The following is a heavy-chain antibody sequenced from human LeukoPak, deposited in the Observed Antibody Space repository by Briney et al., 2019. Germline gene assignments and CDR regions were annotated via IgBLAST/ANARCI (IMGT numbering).Heavy chain of an antibody. D-gene: IGHD4-17*01. CDR3: ARDGNTYGDYHYFDY. V-gene: IGHV3-48*01. Sequence: GGSLRLSCAASGFTFSSYSMNWVRQAPGKGLEWVAYITSRSGTRFYADSVKGRFTISRDNAENSMYLQMNNLRVEDTAVYYCARDGNTYGDYHYFDYWGQGTLVTVSS. CDR1: GFTFSSYS. J-gene: IGHJ4*02. CDR2: ITSRSGTR.